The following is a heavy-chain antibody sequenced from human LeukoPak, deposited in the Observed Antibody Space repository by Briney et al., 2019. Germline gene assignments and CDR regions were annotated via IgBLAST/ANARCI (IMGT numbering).Heavy chain of an antibody. CDR2: IYYSGST. CDR3: ARELKSTIDY. J-gene: IGHJ4*02. Sequence: SETLSLTCTVSGGSMSSCCWYWIWHRPGTGLEWIGYIYYSGSTNYNPSLKSRVTISVDTSKNQFSLKLSPVTAADTAVYYCARELKSTIDYWGQGTLVTVSS. CDR1: GGSMSSCC. V-gene: IGHV4-59*13. D-gene: IGHD1-1*01.